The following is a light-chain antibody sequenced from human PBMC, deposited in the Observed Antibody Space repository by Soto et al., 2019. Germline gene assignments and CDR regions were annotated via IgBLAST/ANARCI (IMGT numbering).Light chain of an antibody. V-gene: IGLV2-14*01. CDR3: SSYTSTNTPDV. Sequence: QSALTQPASVSGSPGQSITISCTGSSSDVGAYNFVSWYQHHPGRAPKLILYEVTTRPSGVSSRFSGSKSGNTASLTISGLQADDEATYYCSSYTSTNTPDVFGTGTKLTVL. J-gene: IGLJ1*01. CDR2: EVT. CDR1: SSDVGAYNF.